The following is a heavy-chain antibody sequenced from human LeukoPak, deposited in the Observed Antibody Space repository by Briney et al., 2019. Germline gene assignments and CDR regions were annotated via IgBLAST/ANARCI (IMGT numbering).Heavy chain of an antibody. Sequence: ASVKVSCKASGYTFSSYAISWVRQAPGQRLEWMEGIIPIFGTANYAQKFQGRVTITTDESTSTAYMELSSLRSEDTAVYYCARSSLVPAAMSLYYYYYMDVWGKGTTVTVSS. CDR1: GYTFSSYA. D-gene: IGHD2-2*01. CDR2: IIPIFGTA. CDR3: ARSSLVPAAMSLYYYYYMDV. V-gene: IGHV1-69*05. J-gene: IGHJ6*03.